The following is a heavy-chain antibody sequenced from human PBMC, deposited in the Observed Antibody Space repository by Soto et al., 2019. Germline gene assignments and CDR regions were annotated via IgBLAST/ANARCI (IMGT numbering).Heavy chain of an antibody. Sequence: GASVKVSCKASGYTFSSNGISWVRQAPGQGLEWMGWSSAYNGNTNYAQKFQGRVTMTTDTSTSTAYMELRSLRSDDTAVYYCARATYYYGSGSYSDIDYWGQGTLVSVSS. J-gene: IGHJ4*02. CDR2: SSAYNGNT. V-gene: IGHV1-18*01. CDR1: GYTFSSNG. CDR3: ARATYYYGSGSYSDIDY. D-gene: IGHD3-10*01.